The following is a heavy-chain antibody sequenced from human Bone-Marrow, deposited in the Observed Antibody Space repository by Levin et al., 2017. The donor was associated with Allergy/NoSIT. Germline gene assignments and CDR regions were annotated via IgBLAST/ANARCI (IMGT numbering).Heavy chain of an antibody. CDR2: IKEDGSEK. J-gene: IGHJ6*02. V-gene: IGHV3-7*01. Sequence: GGSLRLSCAASGFTFSSHWMSWVRQAPGKGLEWVANIKEDGSEKYYVDSVKGRFSISRDNAKNSLYLQMNSLRDEDTAVYYCAREYGASTYSYGSWIFHYYGMDVWGQGTTVTVSS. D-gene: IGHD5-18*01. CDR3: AREYGASTYSYGSWIFHYYGMDV. CDR1: GFTFSSHW.